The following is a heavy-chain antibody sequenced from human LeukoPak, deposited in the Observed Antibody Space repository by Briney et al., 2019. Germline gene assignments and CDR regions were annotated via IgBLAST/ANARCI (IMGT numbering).Heavy chain of an antibody. CDR2: INHSGST. V-gene: IGHV4-34*01. CDR1: GGSFSGYY. CDR3: ARAGYYYGSGSYLKFFQH. D-gene: IGHD3-10*01. Sequence: SETLSLTCAVYGGSFSGYYWGWIRQPPGKGLEWIGEINHSGSTNYNPSLKSRVTISVDTSKNQSSLKLSSVTAAGTAVYYCARAGYYYGSGSYLKFFQHWGQGTLVTVSS. J-gene: IGHJ1*01.